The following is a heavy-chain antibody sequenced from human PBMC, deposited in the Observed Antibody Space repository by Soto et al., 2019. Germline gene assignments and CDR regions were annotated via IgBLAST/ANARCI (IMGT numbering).Heavy chain of an antibody. V-gene: IGHV1-69*06. CDR3: ASHNHSSGYLAAC. D-gene: IGHD3-22*01. Sequence: SVKVSCKASGGTFSSYAISWVRQAPGQGLAWMGGIIPIFGTANYAQKFQGRVTITGDKSTSTAYMELSSLRSEGTAVYYCASHNHSSGYLAACWGQRPLFTVSS. CDR2: IIPIFGTA. CDR1: GGTFSSYA. J-gene: IGHJ4*01.